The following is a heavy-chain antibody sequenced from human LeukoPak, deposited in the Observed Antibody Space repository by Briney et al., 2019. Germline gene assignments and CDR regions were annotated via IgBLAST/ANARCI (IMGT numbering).Heavy chain of an antibody. CDR2: ISTSGTTI. J-gene: IGHJ6*03. V-gene: IGHV3-48*03. CDR1: GFSFSNYE. Sequence: QPGGSLRLSCTASGFSFSNYEMNWVRQAPGKGLEWVSYISTSGTTIYYADSVKGRFTISRDSAENSLYLQMNGLRAEDTAVYYCVRARDCSSTSCYGGMDVWGKGTTVTVSS. D-gene: IGHD2-2*01. CDR3: VRARDCSSTSCYGGMDV.